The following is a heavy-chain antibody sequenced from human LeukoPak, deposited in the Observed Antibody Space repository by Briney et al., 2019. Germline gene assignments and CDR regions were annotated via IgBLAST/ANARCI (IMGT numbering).Heavy chain of an antibody. Sequence: PGGSLRLSCAASGFTFSSYTMNWVRQAPGKGLEWVALILSDGGNKYYADSVRGRFTISRDNSKNTLYLQMNSLRAEDTAVYYCARVRFGTVGASAFDYWGQGTLVTVSS. CDR1: GFTFSSYT. V-gene: IGHV3-30-3*01. J-gene: IGHJ4*02. CDR2: ILSDGGNK. CDR3: ARVRFGTVGASAFDY. D-gene: IGHD1-26*01.